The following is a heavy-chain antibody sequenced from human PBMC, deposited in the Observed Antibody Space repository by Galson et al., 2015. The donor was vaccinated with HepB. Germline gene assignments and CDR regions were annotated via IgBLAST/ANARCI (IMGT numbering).Heavy chain of an antibody. V-gene: IGHV1-69*13. Sequence: SVKVSCKASGGIFSSYAISWVRQAPGQGLEWMGGIIPIFGTANYAQKVQGRVTITADESTSTAYMELSSLRSEDTAVYYCARDRASMAYFYGLDVWGQGTTVTVSS. CDR3: ARDRASMAYFYGLDV. CDR1: GGIFSSYA. CDR2: IIPIFGTA. J-gene: IGHJ6*02. D-gene: IGHD2/OR15-2a*01.